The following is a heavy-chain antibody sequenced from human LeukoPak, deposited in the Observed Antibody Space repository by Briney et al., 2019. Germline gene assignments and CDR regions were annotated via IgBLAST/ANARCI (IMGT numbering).Heavy chain of an antibody. D-gene: IGHD5-18*01. V-gene: IGHV3-23*01. Sequence: GGSLRLSCTASGFIFSSYGMSWVRQGPGKGLEWVSGISGSGDGPNYAHSARGRFAISRDNSKNTIYLQLDGLRVEDTALYYCARRGYSYGTMDQWGPGTLVTVSS. CDR2: ISGSGDGP. CDR1: GFIFSSYG. CDR3: ARRGYSYGTMDQ. J-gene: IGHJ4*02.